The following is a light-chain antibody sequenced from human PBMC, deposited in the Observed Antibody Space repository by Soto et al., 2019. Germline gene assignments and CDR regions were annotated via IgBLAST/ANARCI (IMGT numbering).Light chain of an antibody. Sequence: DIQMTQSPSTLSASVGDRVTITCRASQIITTSLAWYRQRPGKAPKLLIYDASSLEGGVPSRFSGSGSGTEFTLTIISLQPDDFATYYCQQYHSYMWAFGQGTKV. CDR3: QQYHSYMWA. CDR2: DAS. J-gene: IGKJ1*01. CDR1: QIITTS. V-gene: IGKV1-5*01.